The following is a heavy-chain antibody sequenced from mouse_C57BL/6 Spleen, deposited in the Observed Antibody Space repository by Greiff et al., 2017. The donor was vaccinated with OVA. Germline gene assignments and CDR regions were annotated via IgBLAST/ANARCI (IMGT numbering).Heavy chain of an antibody. CDR2: IHPNSGST. CDR1: GYTFTSYW. D-gene: IGHD2-1*01. V-gene: IGHV1-64*01. CDR3: AREGVYYDYDAMDY. Sequence: QVQLQQPGAELVKPGASVKLSCKASGYTFTSYWMHWVKQRPGQGLEWIGMIHPNSGSTNYNEKFKSKATLTVDKSSSTAYMQLSSLTSEDSAVYYCAREGVYYDYDAMDYWGQGTPVTVSS. J-gene: IGHJ4*01.